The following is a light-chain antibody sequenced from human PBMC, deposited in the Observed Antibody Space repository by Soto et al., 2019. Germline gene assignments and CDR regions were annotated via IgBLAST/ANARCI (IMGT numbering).Light chain of an antibody. CDR2: GAS. Sequence: EIVLTQSPGTLSLSPGERATLSCRASQSVSSNYLAWYQQKPGQAPRLLMYGASSRATGIPDRFSGSGSGTDFTLTISRLEPEDFAVYYCQQYGTSRFTFGPGTKVDIK. J-gene: IGKJ3*01. V-gene: IGKV3-20*01. CDR1: QSVSSNY. CDR3: QQYGTSRFT.